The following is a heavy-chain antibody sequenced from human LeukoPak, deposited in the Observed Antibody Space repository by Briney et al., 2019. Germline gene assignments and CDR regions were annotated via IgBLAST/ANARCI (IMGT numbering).Heavy chain of an antibody. Sequence: GEFLKLSCQCTGYSCTTYWIGWVRQMPGKDLEWMGLIHPGNSDTRYSPSFQGQITISVDKSTSTAGLQWSSLKASDTAMYYGARHVHLTFDLWGGGTLVTVSS. D-gene: IGHD3-9*01. V-gene: IGHV5-51*01. J-gene: IGHJ2*01. CDR2: IHPGNSDT. CDR3: ARHVHLTFDL. CDR1: GYSCTTYW.